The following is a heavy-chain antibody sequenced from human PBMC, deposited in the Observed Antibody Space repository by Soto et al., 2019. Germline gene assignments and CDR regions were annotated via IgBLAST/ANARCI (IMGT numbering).Heavy chain of an antibody. CDR3: GKVGGRGGACYWDH. V-gene: IGHV3-23*01. D-gene: IGHD2-21*02. J-gene: IGHJ4*02. CDR2: ISDSGDST. CDR1: GFTFSAYG. Sequence: EVQLLESGGGLVQPGGSLRLSCAASGFTFSAYGMSWVRQAPGKGLEWVSGISDSGDSTSYADSVKGRFTISRDNYKNTLALQKNSLRAEDTAVYYCGKVGGRGGACYWDHWGQGTLVSVSS.